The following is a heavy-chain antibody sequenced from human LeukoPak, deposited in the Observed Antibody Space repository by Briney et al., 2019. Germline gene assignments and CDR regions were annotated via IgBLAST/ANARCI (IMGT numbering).Heavy chain of an antibody. J-gene: IGHJ6*03. D-gene: IGHD5-12*01. CDR1: GYTFTSYD. V-gene: IGHV1-8*03. CDR2: MNPNSGNT. Sequence: EASVKVSCKASGYTFTSYDINWVRQATGQGLEWMGWMNPNSGNTGYAQKFQGRVTITRNTSISTAYMELSSLRSEDTAVYFCATHSPEWRYSSYYNFYYMDVWGKGTTVTVSS. CDR3: ATHSPEWRYSSYYNFYYMDV.